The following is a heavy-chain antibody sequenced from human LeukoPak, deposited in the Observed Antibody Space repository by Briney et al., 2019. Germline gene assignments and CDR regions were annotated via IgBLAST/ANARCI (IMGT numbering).Heavy chain of an antibody. D-gene: IGHD6-13*01. CDR3: ARVPQGSSWPYYFDS. CDR2: IIPILGIA. V-gene: IGHV1-69*04. Sequence: SVKVSCKASGGTFSSYAISWVRQAPGQGLEWMGRIIPILGIANYAQKFQGRVTITADKSTSTAYMELSSLRSEDTAVYYCARVPQGSSWPYYFDSGAREPWSPSPQ. CDR1: GGTFSSYA. J-gene: IGHJ4*02.